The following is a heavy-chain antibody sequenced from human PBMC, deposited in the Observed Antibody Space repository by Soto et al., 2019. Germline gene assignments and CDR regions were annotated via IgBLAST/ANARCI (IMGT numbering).Heavy chain of an antibody. V-gene: IGHV1-46*01. D-gene: IGHD2-21*02. J-gene: IGHJ4*02. CDR1: GYTFTSYY. CDR2: INPSGGST. Sequence: GASVKVSCKASGYTFTSYYMHWVRQAPGQGLEWMGIINPSGGSTSYAQKFQGRVTMTRDTSTSTVYMELSSLRSEDTAVYYCARVRACGGDCYWADYWGQGTLVTVS. CDR3: ARVRACGGDCYWADY.